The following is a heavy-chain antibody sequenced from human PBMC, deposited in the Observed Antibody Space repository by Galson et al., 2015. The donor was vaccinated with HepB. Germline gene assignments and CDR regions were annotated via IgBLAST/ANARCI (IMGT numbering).Heavy chain of an antibody. CDR3: ARVSLLWFGTLHVIWPVDS. CDR1: SYIFNNYG. Sequence: SVKVSCKASSYIFNNYGISWLRQAPGQGLEWMGWINGHNGNTNYAQKFQGRVTMTADTSTSTAYMEVRSLRSDDTAMYYCARVSLLWFGTLHVIWPVDSWGQGAMVTVSS. V-gene: IGHV1-18*01. J-gene: IGHJ4*02. D-gene: IGHD3-16*01. CDR2: INGHNGNT.